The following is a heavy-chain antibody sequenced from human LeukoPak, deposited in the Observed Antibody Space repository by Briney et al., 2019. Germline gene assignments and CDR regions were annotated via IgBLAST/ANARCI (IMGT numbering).Heavy chain of an antibody. CDR1: GYTFTYRY. V-gene: IGHV1-18*04. CDR2: ISAYNGNT. D-gene: IGHD3-16*01. J-gene: IGHJ6*03. Sequence: GSSVKVSCKASGYTFTYRYLHWVRQAPGQALEWMGWISAYNGNTNYAQKLQGRVTMTTDTSTSTAYMELRSLRSDDTAVYYCARCFTYYMDVWGKGTTVTISS. CDR3: ARCFTYYMDV.